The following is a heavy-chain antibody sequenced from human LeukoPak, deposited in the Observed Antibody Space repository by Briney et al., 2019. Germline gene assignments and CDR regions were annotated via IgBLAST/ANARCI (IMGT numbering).Heavy chain of an antibody. V-gene: IGHV4-59*01. CDR2: IYYSGST. CDR3: ARSAGYYYGSGSYGWFDP. J-gene: IGHJ5*02. Sequence: SETLSLTCTVSGGSISSYYWSWIRQPPGKGLEWIGYIYYSGSTNYNPSLKSRVTISVDTSKNQFSLKLSSVTAADTAVYYCARSAGYYYGSGSYGWFDPWGQGTLVTVSS. D-gene: IGHD3-10*01. CDR1: GGSISSYY.